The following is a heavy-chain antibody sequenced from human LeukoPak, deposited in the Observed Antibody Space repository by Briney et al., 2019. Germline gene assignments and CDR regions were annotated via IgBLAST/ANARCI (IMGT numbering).Heavy chain of an antibody. CDR3: ARDCSGGSCYGAFDI. Sequence: SETLSLTCTDSGASIRSGDYYWSWIRQPPGKGLEWIGYIYDSGSTYYNPSLKSRITISVDTSENRFSLKLSSVTATDTAVYYCARDCSGGSCYGAFDIWGQGTMVTVSS. D-gene: IGHD2-15*01. CDR1: GASIRSGDYY. J-gene: IGHJ3*02. CDR2: IYDSGST. V-gene: IGHV4-30-4*01.